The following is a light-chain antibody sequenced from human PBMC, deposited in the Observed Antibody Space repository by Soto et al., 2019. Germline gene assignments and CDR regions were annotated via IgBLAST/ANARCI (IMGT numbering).Light chain of an antibody. CDR2: GAS. V-gene: IGKV3-20*01. CDR1: QSVSSSY. J-gene: IGKJ1*01. Sequence: EIVLTQSPGTLSLSPGERATLSCRASQSVSSSYLAWYQQKPGQAPRLLIYGASSRATGIPDRFIGSGSGTDFTLTISSMEPEDFAVYYCQQYGSSLTWTFGQGTKVEIK. CDR3: QQYGSSLTWT.